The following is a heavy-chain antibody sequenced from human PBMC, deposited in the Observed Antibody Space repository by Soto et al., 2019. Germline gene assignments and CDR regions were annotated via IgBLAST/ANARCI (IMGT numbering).Heavy chain of an antibody. Sequence: SETLSLTCTVSGGSISSGGYYWSWIRQHPGKGLEWVGYIYYSGSTYYNPSLKSRVTISVDTSKNQFSLKLSSVTAADTAVYYCANIPWYNIGPWGQGTLVTVSS. CDR1: GGSISSGGYY. CDR3: ANIPWYNIGP. CDR2: IYYSGST. V-gene: IGHV4-31*03. J-gene: IGHJ5*02. D-gene: IGHD1-20*01.